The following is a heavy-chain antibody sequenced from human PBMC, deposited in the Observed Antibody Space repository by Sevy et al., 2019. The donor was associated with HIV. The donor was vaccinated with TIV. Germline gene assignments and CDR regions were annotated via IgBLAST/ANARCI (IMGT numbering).Heavy chain of an antibody. J-gene: IGHJ4*02. CDR1: GFTFSSYA. D-gene: IGHD5-18*01. CDR2: ISGSGGST. CDR3: PKADTAMGGAWDY. V-gene: IGHV3-23*01. Sequence: GGSLKLSCAASGFTFSSYAMSWVRQAPGKGLEWVSAISGSGGSTYYADSVKGRFTISRDNSKNTLYLQMNSLRAEDTAVYYCPKADTAMGGAWDYWGQGTLVTVSS.